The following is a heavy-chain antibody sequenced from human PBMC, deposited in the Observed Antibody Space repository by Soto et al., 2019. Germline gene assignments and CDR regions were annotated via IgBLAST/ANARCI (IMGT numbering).Heavy chain of an antibody. Sequence: SETLSLTCAVYGGSFSGYYWNWIRQPPGKVLEWIGEIDHSGYTNYNPSLKSRVTISVDTSKNQFSLRLTSVTAADTAVYYCAPVRDWFDPWGQLTLVTVSS. CDR3: APVRDWFDP. D-gene: IGHD2-2*01. J-gene: IGHJ5*02. CDR1: GGSFSGYY. V-gene: IGHV4-34*01. CDR2: IDHSGYT.